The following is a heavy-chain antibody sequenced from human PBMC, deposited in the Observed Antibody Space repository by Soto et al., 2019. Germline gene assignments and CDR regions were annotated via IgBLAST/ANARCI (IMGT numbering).Heavy chain of an antibody. V-gene: IGHV4-59*01. J-gene: IGHJ4*02. CDR3: ALRSMAVVPEY. CDR2: LYYGRRS. Sequence: VQLQESGPGLVKPSETLSLTCAVSGDSISNYYCMWIQQPQGKVLESIGYLYYGRRSNYNPSLNSRVTLSVYTSTNQCSMTLFSMTAAYTAVYYFALRSMAVVPEYWVQGTLVTVSS. D-gene: IGHD3-22*01. CDR1: GDSISNYY.